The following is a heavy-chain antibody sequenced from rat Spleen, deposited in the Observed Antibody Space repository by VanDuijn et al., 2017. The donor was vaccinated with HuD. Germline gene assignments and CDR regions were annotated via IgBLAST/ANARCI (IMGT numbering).Heavy chain of an antibody. Sequence: EVQLVESGGGLVQPGRSLRLSCAASGFTFSDYNMAWVRQTPTKGLEWVAIITYDGSSTYYRDSMKGRFTVSRDNAKSTLYLQMDSLRSEDTATYYCARHWGYWGQGVMVTVSS. V-gene: IGHV5-7*01. CDR2: ITYDGSST. J-gene: IGHJ2*01. CDR1: GFTFSDYN. D-gene: IGHD4-6*01. CDR3: ARHWGY.